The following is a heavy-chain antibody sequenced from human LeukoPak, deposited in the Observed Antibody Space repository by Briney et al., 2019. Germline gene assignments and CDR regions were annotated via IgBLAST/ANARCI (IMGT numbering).Heavy chain of an antibody. V-gene: IGHV1-69*13. CDR3: AHQQLGSSEFDY. CDR1: GGTFSSYA. CDR2: IIPIFGTA. Sequence: SVKASCKASGGTFSSYAISWVRQAPGQGLEWMGGIIPIFGTANYAQKFQGRVTITADESTSTAYMELSSLRSEDTAVYYCAHQQLGSSEFDYWGQGTLVTVSS. D-gene: IGHD6-13*01. J-gene: IGHJ4*02.